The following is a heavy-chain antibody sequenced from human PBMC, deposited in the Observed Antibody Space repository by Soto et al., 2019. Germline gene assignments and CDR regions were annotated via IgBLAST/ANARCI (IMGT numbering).Heavy chain of an antibody. CDR1: GFTFSSYS. J-gene: IGHJ5*01. CDR2: ISSSSSTI. CDR3: AIDAIAGDGVWLAHA. V-gene: IGHV3-48*02. D-gene: IGHD4-17*01. Sequence: GGSLRRSCAASGFTFSSYSMNCVRQAPGKGLEWVSYISSSSSTIYYADSVKGRFTISRDNAKNSLYPQMNSLRDEDTAVYYCAIDAIAGDGVWLAHAWGSGTQVTVSS.